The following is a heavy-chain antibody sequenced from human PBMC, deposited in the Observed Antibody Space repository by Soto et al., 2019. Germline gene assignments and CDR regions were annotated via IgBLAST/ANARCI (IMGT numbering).Heavy chain of an antibody. CDR2: IWYDGSNK. CDR3: ARELIVVVTAIGGYYYYGMDV. V-gene: IGHV3-33*01. D-gene: IGHD2-21*02. Sequence: PGGSRRLSCAASGFTFSSYGMHWVRQAPGKGLEWVAVIWYDGSNKYYADSVKGRFTISRDNSKNTLYLQMNSLRAEDTAVYYYARELIVVVTAIGGYYYYGMDVWGQGTTVTVSS. CDR1: GFTFSSYG. J-gene: IGHJ6*02.